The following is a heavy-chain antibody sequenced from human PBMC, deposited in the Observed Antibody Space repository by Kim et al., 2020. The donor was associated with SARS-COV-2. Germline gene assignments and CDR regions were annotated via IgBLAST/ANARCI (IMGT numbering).Heavy chain of an antibody. CDR3: ARNYDRSGYLQGRAFDI. CDR1: GGSISSYY. D-gene: IGHD3-22*01. V-gene: IGHV4-59*13. Sequence: SETLSLTCTVSGGSISSYYWSWIRQPPGKGLEWIGYIYYSGSTNYNPSLKSRVTISVDTSKNQFSLKLSSVTAADTAVYYCARNYDRSGYLQGRAFDIWGQGTMVTVSS. CDR2: IYYSGST. J-gene: IGHJ3*02.